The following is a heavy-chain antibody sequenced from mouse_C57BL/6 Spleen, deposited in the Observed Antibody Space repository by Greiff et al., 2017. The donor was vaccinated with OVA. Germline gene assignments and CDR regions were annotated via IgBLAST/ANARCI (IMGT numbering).Heavy chain of an antibody. J-gene: IGHJ4*01. CDR2: INPSGGST. D-gene: IGHD6-1*01. CDR1: GYTFTSYT. V-gene: IGHV1-4*01. Sequence: QVQLQQSGAELARPGASVKMSCKASGYTFTSYTMHWVKQRPGQGLEWIGYINPSGGSTKYNQKFKDKATLTEDKSSSTAYMQLSSLTSEDSAVYYCAKAVDYYAMDYWGQGTSVTVSA. CDR3: AKAVDYYAMDY.